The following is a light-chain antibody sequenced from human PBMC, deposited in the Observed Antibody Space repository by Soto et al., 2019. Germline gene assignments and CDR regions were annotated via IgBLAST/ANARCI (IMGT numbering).Light chain of an antibody. CDR3: NSYTSSSTLPYV. CDR1: SSDVGGYNY. J-gene: IGLJ1*01. V-gene: IGLV2-14*01. CDR2: DVS. Sequence: QSALTQPASVSGSTGQSITVSCTGTSSDVGGYNYVSWYQQHPGKAPKVMIYDVSKRPSGVSNRFSGSKSGNTASLTISGLQAEDEADYYCNSYTSSSTLPYVFGTGTKVTVL.